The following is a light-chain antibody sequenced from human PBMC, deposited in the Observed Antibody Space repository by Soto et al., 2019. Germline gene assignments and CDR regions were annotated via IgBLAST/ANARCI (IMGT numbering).Light chain of an antibody. J-gene: IGLJ1*01. Sequence: QSVLTQPRSVSGSPGQSVTISCTGTSIDVGGYNYVSWYQQHPGKAPKLMIYDVSKRPSGVPDRFSGSKSGNTASLTISGLQAEDDADYYCCSYAGSYSYVFGTGTKPIVL. CDR3: CSYAGSYSYV. V-gene: IGLV2-11*01. CDR1: SIDVGGYNY. CDR2: DVS.